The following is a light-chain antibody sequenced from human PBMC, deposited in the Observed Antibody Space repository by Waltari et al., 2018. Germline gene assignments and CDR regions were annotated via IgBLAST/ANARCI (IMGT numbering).Light chain of an antibody. CDR1: VLPRTY. Sequence: SSELTHPPSVSVSPGPTARIPFPGDVLPRTYASWYQQRPGQSPVMVIYEDNKRPSGISERFSGSSSGTVATLTVSGAQVEDEGDYYCYSTDRSGDHGLFGGGTRLTV. CDR2: EDN. V-gene: IGLV3-10*01. CDR3: YSTDRSGDHGL. J-gene: IGLJ7*01.